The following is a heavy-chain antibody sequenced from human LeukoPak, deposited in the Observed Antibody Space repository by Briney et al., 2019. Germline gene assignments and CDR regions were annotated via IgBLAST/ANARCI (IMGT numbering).Heavy chain of an antibody. J-gene: IGHJ4*01. D-gene: IGHD6-13*01. V-gene: IGHV3-7*01. CDR3: ARDGTAAGLYFDL. CDR1: GFTFSSYW. Sequence: PGGSLRLSCAASGFTFSSYWMSWVRQAPGKGPEWVASIRQDGSEKTYVDSVKGRFTISRDSTKNSLSLQLNGLRAEDTAVYYCARDGTAAGLYFDLWGQGTLVTVSS. CDR2: IRQDGSEK.